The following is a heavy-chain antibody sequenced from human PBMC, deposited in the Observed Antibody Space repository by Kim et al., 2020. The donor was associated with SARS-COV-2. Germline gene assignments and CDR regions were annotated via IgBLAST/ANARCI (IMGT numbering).Heavy chain of an antibody. V-gene: IGHV3-33*01. Sequence: GGSLRLSCAVSGVSLSNYGMHWVRQAAGKGLEWVAVMWHDGSNEYYADSVRGRFTISRDNSNNTMYLQMNSLRAEDTAVYYCARNFYGYRDYNPPAVWGQGTKVTVSS. D-gene: IGHD4-17*01. CDR2: MWHDGSNE. J-gene: IGHJ3*01. CDR1: GVSLSNYG. CDR3: ARNFYGYRDYNPPAV.